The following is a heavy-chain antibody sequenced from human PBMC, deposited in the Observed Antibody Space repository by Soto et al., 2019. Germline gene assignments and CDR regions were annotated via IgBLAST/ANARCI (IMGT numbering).Heavy chain of an antibody. J-gene: IGHJ4*02. V-gene: IGHV4-31*03. D-gene: IGHD5-12*01. CDR1: GGSISSGGYY. CDR2: IYYSGST. Sequence: SETLSLTCTVSGGSISSGGYYWSWIRQHPGKGMEWIGYIYYSGSTYYNPSLKSRVTISVDTSKNQFSLKLSSVTAADTAVYYCARGRDGYKFDYWGQGTLVTVSS. CDR3: ARGRDGYKFDY.